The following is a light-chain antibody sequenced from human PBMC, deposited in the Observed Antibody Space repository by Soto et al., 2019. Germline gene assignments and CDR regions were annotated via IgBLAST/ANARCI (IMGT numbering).Light chain of an antibody. V-gene: IGKV3-20*01. CDR1: QSVTSRK. J-gene: IGKJ1*01. CDR3: QHYVTSLTT. CDR2: GAS. Sequence: EIGLTQSPCTVSLPPRPSATLSYRASQSVTSRKLAWYQQKPGQAPRLPIFGASIRVTGIPDRFIGSGSGTDFTLTISRLEPEDFAVYYCQHYVTSLTTFGQGTKVAIK.